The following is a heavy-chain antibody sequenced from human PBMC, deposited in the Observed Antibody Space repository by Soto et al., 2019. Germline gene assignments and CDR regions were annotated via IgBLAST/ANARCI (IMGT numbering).Heavy chain of an antibody. CDR3: ARERGTTSFALPYIDY. D-gene: IGHD1-7*01. CDR1: GGSISSGDYY. Sequence: SETLSLTCTVSGGSISSGDYYWSWIRQPPGKRLEWIGYIYNSGSTYYNQSLKNRVTISVDTSKNQFSLKLSSVTAADSAVYYCARERGTTSFALPYIDYWGQGTLVTVSS. V-gene: IGHV4-30-4*01. CDR2: IYNSGST. J-gene: IGHJ4*02.